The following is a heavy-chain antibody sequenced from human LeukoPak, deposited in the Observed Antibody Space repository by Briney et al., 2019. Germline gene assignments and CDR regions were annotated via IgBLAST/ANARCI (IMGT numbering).Heavy chain of an antibody. CDR2: ISYDGSNK. J-gene: IGHJ4*02. CDR1: GFTFSGYG. Sequence: GGSLRLSCAASGFTFSGYGMHWVRQAPGKGLEWVAVISYDGSNKYYADSVKGRFTISRDNSKNTLYLQMNSLRAEDTAVYYCAKDSGDDYWGQGTLVTVSS. CDR3: AKDSGDDY. V-gene: IGHV3-30*18.